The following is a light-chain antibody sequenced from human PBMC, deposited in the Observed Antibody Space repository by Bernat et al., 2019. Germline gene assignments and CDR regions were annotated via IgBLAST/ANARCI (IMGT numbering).Light chain of an antibody. V-gene: IGLV1-44*01. J-gene: IGLJ2*01. CDR3: AAWDDSLSDVA. CDR2: GNN. Sequence: QSVLTQPPSASGTPGQRVTISCSGSSPNIGSNTVNWYQQLPGTAPKLLMYGNNQRPSGVPDRFSGSKSGTSASLAISGLQSEDEADYYCAAWDDSLSDVAFGGGTKLTVL. CDR1: SPNIGSNT.